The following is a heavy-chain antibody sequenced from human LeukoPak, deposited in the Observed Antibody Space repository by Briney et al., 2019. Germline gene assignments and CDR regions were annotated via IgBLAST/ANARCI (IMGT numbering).Heavy chain of an antibody. V-gene: IGHV1-2*02. J-gene: IGHJ4*02. CDR1: GYTFTGYY. D-gene: IGHD2-15*01. CDR3: ARVSTLPGGDYCSGGSCYQFFDY. CDR2: INPNSGGT. Sequence: GASVKVSCKASGYTFTGYYMHWVRQAPGQGLEWMGWINPNSGGTNYAQKFQGRVTMTRDTSISTAYMELSRLRSDDTAVYYCARVSTLPGGDYCSGGSCYQFFDYWGQGTLVTVSS.